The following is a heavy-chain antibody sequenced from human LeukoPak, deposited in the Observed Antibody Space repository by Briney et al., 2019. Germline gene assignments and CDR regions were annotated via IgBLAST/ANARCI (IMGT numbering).Heavy chain of an antibody. CDR1: GFTFSSYE. D-gene: IGHD3-16*01. Sequence: GGSLRLSCAASGFTFSSYEMNWVRQAPGKGLEWVSYISSSGSTIYYADSVKGRFTISRDNAKNSLYLQMNGLRAEATAVYYCARGAHAFDIWGQGTMVTVSS. J-gene: IGHJ3*02. V-gene: IGHV3-48*03. CDR2: ISSSGSTI. CDR3: ARGAHAFDI.